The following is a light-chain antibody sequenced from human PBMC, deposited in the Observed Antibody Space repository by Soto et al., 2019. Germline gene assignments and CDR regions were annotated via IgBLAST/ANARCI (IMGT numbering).Light chain of an antibody. CDR1: QSVGSN. V-gene: IGKV3-15*01. Sequence: VMTKSVATLSVYPGDRATPSCGASQSVGSNLDWYQQKTGKAPRLLIYGASTRATGIPARLSGSGYGTELTITISSMKHEDFAVYYCQQHENWPRTFGQETKVDIK. CDR2: GAS. CDR3: QQHENWPRT. J-gene: IGKJ1*01.